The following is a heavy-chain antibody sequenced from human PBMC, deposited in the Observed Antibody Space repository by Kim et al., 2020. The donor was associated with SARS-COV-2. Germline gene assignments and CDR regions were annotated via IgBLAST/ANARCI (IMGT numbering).Heavy chain of an antibody. CDR3: ARDLVLRYFDWLLNH. Sequence: QKFQGRVTMTSDTSTSTVYMELSSLRSEDTAVYYCARDLVLRYFDWLLNHWGQGTLVTVSS. J-gene: IGHJ5*02. D-gene: IGHD3-9*01. V-gene: IGHV1-46*01.